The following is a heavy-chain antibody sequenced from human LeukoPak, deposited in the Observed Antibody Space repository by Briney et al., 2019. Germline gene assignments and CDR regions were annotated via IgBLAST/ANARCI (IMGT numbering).Heavy chain of an antibody. CDR1: GFTFSSYW. V-gene: IGHV3-7*01. J-gene: IGHJ4*02. Sequence: GGSLRLSCAASGFTFSSYWMNWVRQAPGKGLEWVANIKQDGSEKYYVDSVKGRFTISRDNAKNSLNLQMNSLRAEDTAVYYCARGPRAHGDPYYFDYWGQGTLVTVSS. CDR3: ARGPRAHGDPYYFDY. CDR2: IKQDGSEK. D-gene: IGHD4-17*01.